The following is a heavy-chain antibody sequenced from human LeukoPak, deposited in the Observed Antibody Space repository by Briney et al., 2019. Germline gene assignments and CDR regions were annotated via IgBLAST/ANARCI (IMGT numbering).Heavy chain of an antibody. J-gene: IGHJ3*02. CDR3: ARASKVTDYYGSGSYDTLLDAFDI. Sequence: SSGTLSLTCSVSGYSISSAYYWGWIRQPPGKGLEWIGTMYHSGSTNYNPSLKSRVTISVDTSKNQFSLKLSSVTAADTAVYYCARASKVTDYYGSGSYDTLLDAFDIWGQGTMVTVSS. CDR2: MYHSGST. CDR1: GYSISSAYY. D-gene: IGHD3-10*01. V-gene: IGHV4-38-2*02.